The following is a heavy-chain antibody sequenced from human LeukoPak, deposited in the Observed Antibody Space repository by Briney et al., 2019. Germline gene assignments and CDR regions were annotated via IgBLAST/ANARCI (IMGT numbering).Heavy chain of an antibody. D-gene: IGHD2-2*01. V-gene: IGHV1-69*04. CDR1: GGTFSSYA. CDR3: ARDRQYQLPDY. Sequence: ASVKVSCKASGGTFSSYAISWGRQAPGQGLEWMGRIIPILGIANYAQKFQGRVTITADKSTSTAYMELSSLRSEDTAVYYCARDRQYQLPDYWGQGTLVTVS. CDR2: IIPILGIA. J-gene: IGHJ4*02.